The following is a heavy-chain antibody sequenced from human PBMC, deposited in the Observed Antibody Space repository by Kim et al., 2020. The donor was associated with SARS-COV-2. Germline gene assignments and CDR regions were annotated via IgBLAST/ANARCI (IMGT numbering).Heavy chain of an antibody. V-gene: IGHV5-51*01. CDR1: GYSFTSYW. CDR2: IYPGDSDT. Sequence: GESLQISCKGSGYSFTSYWIGWVRQMPGKGLEWMGIIYPGDSDTRYSPSFQGQVTISADKSISTAYLQWSSLKASDTAMYYCARTLYDFWSGYTIYGMDVWGQGTTVTVSS. CDR3: ARTLYDFWSGYTIYGMDV. D-gene: IGHD3-3*01. J-gene: IGHJ6*02.